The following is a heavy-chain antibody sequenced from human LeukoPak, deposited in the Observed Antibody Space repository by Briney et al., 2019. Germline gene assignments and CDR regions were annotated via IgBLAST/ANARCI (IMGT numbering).Heavy chain of an antibody. CDR1: GFTFSSYW. Sequence: PGGSLRLSCAASGFTFSSYWMSWVRQAPGKGLEWVANIKKDGSEKYYVDSVKGRFTISRDNAKNSLYLQMNSLRAEDTAVYYGGRGSAAPDHWGQGTLVTVSS. V-gene: IGHV3-7*01. J-gene: IGHJ4*02. CDR2: IKKDGSEK. D-gene: IGHD6-6*01. CDR3: GRGSAAPDH.